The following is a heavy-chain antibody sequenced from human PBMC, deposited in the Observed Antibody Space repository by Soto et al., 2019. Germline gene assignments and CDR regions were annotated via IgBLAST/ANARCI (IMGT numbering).Heavy chain of an antibody. CDR2: IYYSGST. D-gene: IGHD6-13*01. CDR3: ASQQLVHYSYGMDV. CDR1: GGSISSSSYY. V-gene: IGHV4-39*01. J-gene: IGHJ6*02. Sequence: QLQLQESGPGLVKPSETLSLTCTVSGGSISSSSYYWGWIRQPPGKGLEWIGSIYYSGSTYYNPSLXSXVPXSLDTSTNPFSPKLTSVPAAGTPVCHCASQQLVHYSYGMDVWGQGTTVTVSS.